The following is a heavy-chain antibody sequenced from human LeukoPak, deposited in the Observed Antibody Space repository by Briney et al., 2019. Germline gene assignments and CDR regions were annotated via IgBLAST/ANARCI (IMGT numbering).Heavy chain of an antibody. CDR2: INPSGGST. V-gene: IGHV1-46*01. CDR3: ARDRWGYSHGYILDY. Sequence: ASVKVSCKASGYTFTSYYMHWVRQAPGQGLEWMGIINPSGGSTSYAQKFQGRVTMTRDTSASTVYMELSSLRSEDTAVYYCARDRWGYSHGYILDYWGQGTLVTVSS. J-gene: IGHJ4*02. D-gene: IGHD5-18*01. CDR1: GYTFTSYY.